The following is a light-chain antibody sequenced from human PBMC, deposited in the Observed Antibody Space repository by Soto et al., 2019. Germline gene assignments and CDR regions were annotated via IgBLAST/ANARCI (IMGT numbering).Light chain of an antibody. J-gene: IGKJ1*01. CDR2: GAS. Sequence: EIVLTQSPGTLSLSPGERATLSCRDSQSVSSIHLAWYQQKPGQAPRLLIYGASSRATGIPDRFSGSGSGTDFTLTISRLEPEDFAVYYCQQCGSSPRTFGQGTKVEIK. CDR1: QSVSSIH. V-gene: IGKV3-20*01. CDR3: QQCGSSPRT.